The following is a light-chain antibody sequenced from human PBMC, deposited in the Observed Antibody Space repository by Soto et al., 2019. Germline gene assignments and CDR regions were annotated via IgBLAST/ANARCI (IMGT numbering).Light chain of an antibody. CDR2: TAS. J-gene: IGKJ4*01. CDR1: QGISSL. CDR3: QQANCFPLT. Sequence: DIQMTQSPSSVSASVGDRVTITCRASQGISSLLAWYQQKPGKAPNLLIHTASSLQSGVPSRFSSSGSATYFPPTISSLQPEDFATYYCQQANCFPLTFGGGTKVEIK. V-gene: IGKV1-12*01.